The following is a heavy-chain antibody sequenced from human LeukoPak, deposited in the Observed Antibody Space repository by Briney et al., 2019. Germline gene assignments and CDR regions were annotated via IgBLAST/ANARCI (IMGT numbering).Heavy chain of an antibody. Sequence: PSGTLSLTCAVYGGSFSGYYWSWIRQPPGKGLEWIGEINHSGSTNYNPSLKSRVTISVDTSKNQFSLELSSVTAADTAVYYCARAGFRGGNSFYWGQGTLVTVSS. J-gene: IGHJ4*02. CDR2: INHSGST. D-gene: IGHD4-23*01. CDR3: ARAGFRGGNSFY. CDR1: GGSFSGYY. V-gene: IGHV4-34*01.